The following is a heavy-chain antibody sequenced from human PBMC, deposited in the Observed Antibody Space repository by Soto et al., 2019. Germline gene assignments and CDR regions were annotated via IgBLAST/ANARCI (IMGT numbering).Heavy chain of an antibody. CDR2: INVGGDTR. Sequence: GGSLRLSCAASGFTFSSYAMSWVRQAPGKGLEWVSYINVGGDTRHYADSVRGRFTISRDDAKGSLYLQMDSLRVEDTAVYFCARKSQWLSGYIYHGMDVWSQGPSVTVSS. CDR3: ARKSQWLSGYIYHGMDV. D-gene: IGHD6-19*01. V-gene: IGHV3-48*03. J-gene: IGHJ6*02. CDR1: GFTFSSYA.